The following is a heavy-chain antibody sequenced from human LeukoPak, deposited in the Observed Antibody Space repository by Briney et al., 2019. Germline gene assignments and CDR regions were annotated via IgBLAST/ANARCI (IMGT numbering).Heavy chain of an antibody. CDR2: INWNGGST. D-gene: IGHD3-22*01. V-gene: IGHV3-20*04. CDR3: ARAAIYSSIYYSDY. CDR1: GFTFDDYG. Sequence: PGGSLRLSCAASGFTFDDYGMSWVRQAPGKGLEWVSGINWNGGSTGYADSVKGRFTISRDNAKNSLYLQMNSLRAEDTALYYCARAAIYSSIYYSDYWGQGTLVTVSS. J-gene: IGHJ4*02.